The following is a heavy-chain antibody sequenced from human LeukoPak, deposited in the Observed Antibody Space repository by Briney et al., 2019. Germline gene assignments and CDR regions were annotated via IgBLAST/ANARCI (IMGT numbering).Heavy chain of an antibody. CDR3: ARVPSGRGSDY. CDR2: IKYDGSTS. Sequence: GGSLRLSCEASGFTFTTYWIHWVRQGPGKGLVWVSRIKYDGSTSNYADSVKGRFTISRDNAKNTVYLQMNSLRAEDTAVYYCARVPSGRGSDYWGQGTLVTVSS. J-gene: IGHJ4*02. CDR1: GFTFTTYW. D-gene: IGHD3-10*01. V-gene: IGHV3-74*01.